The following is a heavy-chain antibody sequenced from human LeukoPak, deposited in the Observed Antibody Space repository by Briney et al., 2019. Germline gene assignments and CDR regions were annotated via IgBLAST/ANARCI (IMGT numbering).Heavy chain of an antibody. CDR2: ISGSGGST. V-gene: IGHV3-23*01. CDR1: GFTFSSYA. Sequence: GGSLRLSCAASGFTFSSYAMSWVRQAPGKGLEWVSAISGSGGSTYYADCVKGRFTISRDNSKYTLYRQMNSLRAEDTAVYYCAKSEAVYYDFWSDLYYFDYWGQGTLVTVSS. J-gene: IGHJ4*02. CDR3: AKSEAVYYDFWSDLYYFDY. D-gene: IGHD3-3*01.